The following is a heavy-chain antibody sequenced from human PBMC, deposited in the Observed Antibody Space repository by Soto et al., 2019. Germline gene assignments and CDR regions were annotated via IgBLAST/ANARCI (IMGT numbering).Heavy chain of an antibody. CDR1: AYSFTSYW. CDR3: ARLNQLQPSYGMHV. V-gene: IGHV5-10-1*01. Sequence: GESLKISCKGSAYSFTSYWISWVCQMPGKGLEWLGRIDPSDSYTNYSPSFQGHVTISADKSISTAYLQWSSLKASANAMYYCARLNQLQPSYGMHVWGKGTTVTVSS. CDR2: IDPSDSYT. D-gene: IGHD2-2*01. J-gene: IGHJ6*04.